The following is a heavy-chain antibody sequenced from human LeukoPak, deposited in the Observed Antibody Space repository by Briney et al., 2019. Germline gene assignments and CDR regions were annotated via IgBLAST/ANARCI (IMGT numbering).Heavy chain of an antibody. CDR3: ARGYCSSTSCLFDP. V-gene: IGHV1-69*05. Sequence: SVKVSRKASGGTFNSYAISWVRQAPGQGLEWMGGIIPIFGTANYAQKFQGRVTITTDESTSTAYMELSSLRSEDTAVYYCARGYCSSTSCLFDPWGQGTLVTVSS. D-gene: IGHD2-2*01. CDR2: IIPIFGTA. J-gene: IGHJ5*02. CDR1: GGTFNSYA.